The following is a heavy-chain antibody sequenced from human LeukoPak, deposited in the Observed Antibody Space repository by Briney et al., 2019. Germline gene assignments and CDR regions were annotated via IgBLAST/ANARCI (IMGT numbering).Heavy chain of an antibody. CDR2: ISWNSGSI. V-gene: IGHV3-9*01. Sequence: GRSLRLSCAASGFTFDDYAMHWVRQAPGKDLEWVSGISWNSGSIGYADSVKGRFTISRDNAKNSLYLQMNSLRAEDTALYYCAKGISVAYYYYGMDVWGQGTTVTVSS. D-gene: IGHD5-12*01. CDR3: AKGISVAYYYYGMDV. J-gene: IGHJ6*02. CDR1: GFTFDDYA.